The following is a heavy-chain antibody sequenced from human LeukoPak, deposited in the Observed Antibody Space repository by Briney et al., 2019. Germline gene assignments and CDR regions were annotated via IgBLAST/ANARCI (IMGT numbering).Heavy chain of an antibody. Sequence: GGSLRLSCAASGFTFSSYSMNWVRQAPGKGLEWVSYISSSSSTIYYADSVKGRFTISRDNAKNSLYLQMNSLRAEDKAVYYCTRFVDTAMVMTYGMDVWGQGTTVTVSS. D-gene: IGHD5-18*01. V-gene: IGHV3-48*01. CDR3: TRFVDTAMVMTYGMDV. CDR1: GFTFSSYS. J-gene: IGHJ6*02. CDR2: ISSSSSTI.